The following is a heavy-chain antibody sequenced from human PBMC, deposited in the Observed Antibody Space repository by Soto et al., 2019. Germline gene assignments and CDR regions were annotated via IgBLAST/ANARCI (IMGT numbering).Heavy chain of an antibody. CDR3: ARTLYSYGPRFDY. CDR1: GGSISSYY. CDR2: IYYSGST. J-gene: IGHJ4*02. Sequence: SETLSLTCTVSGGSISSYYWSWIRQPPGKGLEWIGYIYYSGSTNYNPSLKSRVTISVDTSKNQFSLKLSSVTAADTVVYYCARTLYSYGPRFDYWGQGTLVTVSS. D-gene: IGHD5-18*01. V-gene: IGHV4-59*01.